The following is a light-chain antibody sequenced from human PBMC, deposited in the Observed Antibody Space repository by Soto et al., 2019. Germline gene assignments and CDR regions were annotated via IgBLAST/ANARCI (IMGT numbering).Light chain of an antibody. CDR1: SSDVGYYNY. CDR3: NSYTTSGTYG. J-gene: IGLJ1*01. CDR2: DVT. V-gene: IGLV2-14*03. Sequence: QSALTQPASVSGSPGQSITISCTGTSSDVGYYNYVSWYQHLPGKAPKLIIYDVTNRPSGVSNRFSGSKSGNTASLSISGLQAEDEADYYCNSYTTSGTYGFGTGTKLTVL.